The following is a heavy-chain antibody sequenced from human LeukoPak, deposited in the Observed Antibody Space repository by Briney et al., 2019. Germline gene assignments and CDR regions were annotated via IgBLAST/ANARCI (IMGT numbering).Heavy chain of an antibody. D-gene: IGHD6-19*01. CDR1: GYTFTGYY. J-gene: IGHJ4*02. V-gene: IGHV1-2*02. CDR2: MNPNSGGR. Sequence: ASVKVSCRGSGYTFTGYYMHWVRQGPGQGLERMGWMNPNSGGRKYAQKFQGRVTITRETANSTDYMEVSRLRSDERAVYSCARGAVRGSGWADFDYWGQGTLVTVSS. CDR3: ARGAVRGSGWADFDY.